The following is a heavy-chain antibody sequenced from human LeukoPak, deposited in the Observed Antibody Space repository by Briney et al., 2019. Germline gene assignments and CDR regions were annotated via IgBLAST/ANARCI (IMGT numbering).Heavy chain of an antibody. CDR3: ARSFYDILIGYYQYFDY. CDR2: IYRDGSS. CDR1: GLSASSSY. D-gene: IGHD3-9*01. V-gene: IGHV3-66*01. J-gene: IGHJ4*02. Sequence: GGSLRLSCVASGLSASSSYMSWVRQAPGKGLEWVSVIYRDGSSYYAESVKGRFTISRDNSKNTLYIQMNSLRAEDTAVYYCARSFYDILIGYYQYFDYWGQGTLVTVSS.